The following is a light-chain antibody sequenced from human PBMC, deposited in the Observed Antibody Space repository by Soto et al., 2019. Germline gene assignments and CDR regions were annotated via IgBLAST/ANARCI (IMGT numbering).Light chain of an antibody. J-gene: IGKJ1*01. CDR1: QSISSW. Sequence: DIQMTQSPSTLSASVGDRVTITCRASQSISSWLAWYQQKPGKAPKVLIYQASSLETRVPSRFSGSGSGTEFTLTISSLKPEDFATYSCQQYNSYSWTVGQVTKVDIK. CDR3: QQYNSYSWT. CDR2: QAS. V-gene: IGKV1-5*03.